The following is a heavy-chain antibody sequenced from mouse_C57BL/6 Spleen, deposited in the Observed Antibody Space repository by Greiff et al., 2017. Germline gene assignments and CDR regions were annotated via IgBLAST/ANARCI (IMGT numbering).Heavy chain of an antibody. CDR1: GYSITSGYD. Sequence: DVKLQESGPGMVKPSQSLSLTCTVTGYSITSGYDWHWIRHFPGNKLEWMGYISYSGSTNYNPSLKSRISITHDTSKNHFFLKLNSVTTEDTATYYCARGYDGYLYFDYWGQGTTLTVSS. CDR2: ISYSGST. CDR3: ARGYDGYLYFDY. J-gene: IGHJ2*01. D-gene: IGHD2-3*01. V-gene: IGHV3-1*01.